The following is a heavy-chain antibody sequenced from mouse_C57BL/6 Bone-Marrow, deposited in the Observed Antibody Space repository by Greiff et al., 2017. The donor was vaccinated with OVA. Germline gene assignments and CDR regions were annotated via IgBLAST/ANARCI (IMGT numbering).Heavy chain of an antibody. V-gene: IGHV1-26*01. CDR1: GYTFTDYY. Sequence: EVQLQQSGPELVKPGASVKISCKASGYTFTDYYMNWVQQSPGKSLEWIGDINPNNGGTSYNQKFKGKATLTVDKSSSTAYMELRSLTSEDSAVDYCARDDGWFAYWGQGTLVTVSA. CDR3: ARDDGWFAY. J-gene: IGHJ3*01. CDR2: INPNNGGT. D-gene: IGHD1-1*01.